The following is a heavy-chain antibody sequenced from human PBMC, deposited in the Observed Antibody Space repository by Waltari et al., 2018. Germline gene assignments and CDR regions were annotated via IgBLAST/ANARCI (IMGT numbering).Heavy chain of an antibody. Sequence: QVQLAESGGGLVKPGGSLRLSCAGSGFTFGDYYMGWIRQAPGKGLEWVSFISSSGATTYDADSVKDRFTISRDNSNNSVSLQMHSLRVEDTALYYCARPQRGYYGMDVWGQGTTVTVAS. CDR3: ARPQRGYYGMDV. V-gene: IGHV3-11*01. CDR1: GFTFGDYY. J-gene: IGHJ6*02. CDR2: ISSSGATT.